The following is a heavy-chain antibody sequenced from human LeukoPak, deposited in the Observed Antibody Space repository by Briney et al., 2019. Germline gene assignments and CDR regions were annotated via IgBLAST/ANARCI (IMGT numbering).Heavy chain of an antibody. V-gene: IGHV4-59*12. D-gene: IGHD2-15*01. CDR1: GDPINNYY. J-gene: IGHJ4*02. CDR3: ARDASGSERGQGY. Sequence: PSETLSLTCTVSGDPINNYYWTWIRQPPGKGLEWIGYIYYTGSTNYNPSLKSRVTMSVDTPKNQFSLKLSSVTAADTAVYYCARDASGSERGQGYWGQGTLVTVSS. CDR2: IYYTGST.